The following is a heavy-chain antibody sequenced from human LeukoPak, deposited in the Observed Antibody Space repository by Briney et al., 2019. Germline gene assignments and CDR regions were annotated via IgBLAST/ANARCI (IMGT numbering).Heavy chain of an antibody. D-gene: IGHD6-19*01. CDR3: ARHWAGSAWTFDY. CDR1: GFTFSNYE. Sequence: GGSLRLSCAASGFTFSNYEMNWVRQAPGKGLEWVSCISSSGSTIYYSVSVKGRFTISRDNAKNSLYLQMNSLRAEDTAVYYCARHWAGSAWTFDYWGQGTLVPVSS. CDR2: ISSSGSTI. J-gene: IGHJ4*02. V-gene: IGHV3-48*03.